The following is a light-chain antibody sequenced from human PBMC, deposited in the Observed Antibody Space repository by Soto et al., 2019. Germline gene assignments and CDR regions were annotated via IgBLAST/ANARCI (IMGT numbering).Light chain of an antibody. J-gene: IGLJ1*01. CDR3: CSYAGSSTFSV. CDR1: SSDVGGYNY. Sequence: QSALAQPASVSGSPGQSITISCTGTSSDVGGYNYVSWYQQHPGKAPKLMIYEVSNRPSGVSNRFSGSKSGNTASLTISGLQAEDEADYYCCSYAGSSTFSVFGIGTKFTGL. V-gene: IGLV2-23*02. CDR2: EVS.